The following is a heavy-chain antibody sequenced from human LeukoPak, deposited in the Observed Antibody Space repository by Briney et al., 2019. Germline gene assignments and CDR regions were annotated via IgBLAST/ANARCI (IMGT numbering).Heavy chain of an antibody. CDR1: GGSISSSSYY. D-gene: IGHD5-24*01. CDR3: ARASLEPYFDY. J-gene: IGHJ4*02. V-gene: IGHV4-39*07. Sequence: PSETLSLTCTVSGGSISSSSYYWGWIRQPPGKGLEWIGSIYYSGSTYYNPSLKSRVTISVDTSKNQFSLKLSSVTAADTAVYYCARASLEPYFDYWGQGTLVTVSS. CDR2: IYYSGST.